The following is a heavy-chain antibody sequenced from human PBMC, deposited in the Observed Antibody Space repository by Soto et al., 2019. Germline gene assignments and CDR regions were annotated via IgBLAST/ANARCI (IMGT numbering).Heavy chain of an antibody. Sequence: SETLSLTCTVSGGSISSGDYYWSWIRQPPGKGLEWIGYIYYSGSTYYNPSLKSRVTISVDTSKNQFSLKLSSVTAADTAVYYCARDYQLRFLGEYYYYGMDVWGQGTTVTVSS. D-gene: IGHD3-3*01. CDR3: ARDYQLRFLGEYYYYGMDV. J-gene: IGHJ6*02. CDR2: IYYSGST. V-gene: IGHV4-30-4*01. CDR1: GGSISSGDYY.